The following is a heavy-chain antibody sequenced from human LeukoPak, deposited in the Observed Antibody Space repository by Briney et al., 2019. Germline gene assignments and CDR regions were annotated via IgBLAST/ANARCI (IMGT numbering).Heavy chain of an antibody. CDR3: ARHYSNDAMDV. Sequence: GEYLKISCKVSGDSFTSHWISWVRQMPGKGLEWMGRIDPSDSYTNYSPSFQGHVTISDDKSISTAYLQWSSLKASDTAMYYCARHYSNDAMDVWGQGTTVTVSS. V-gene: IGHV5-10-1*01. D-gene: IGHD4-11*01. CDR2: IDPSDSYT. CDR1: GDSFTSHW. J-gene: IGHJ6*02.